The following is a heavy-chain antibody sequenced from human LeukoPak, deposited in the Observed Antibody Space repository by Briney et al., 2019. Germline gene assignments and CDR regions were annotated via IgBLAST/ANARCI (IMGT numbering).Heavy chain of an antibody. CDR2: IIPIFGTA. D-gene: IGHD3-22*01. CDR3: ARAPYYYDSSGYYYVEGGNFDY. J-gene: IGHJ4*02. V-gene: IGHV1-69*13. Sequence: SAKVSCKASGGTFSSYAISWVRQAPGQGLEWMGGIIPIFGTANYAQKFQGRVTITADESTSTAYMELSSLRSEDTAVYYCARAPYYYDSSGYYYVEGGNFDYWGQETLVTVSS. CDR1: GGTFSSYA.